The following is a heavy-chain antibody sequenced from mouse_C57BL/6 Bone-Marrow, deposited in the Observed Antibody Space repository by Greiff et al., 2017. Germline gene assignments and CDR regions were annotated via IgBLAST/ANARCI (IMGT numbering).Heavy chain of an antibody. CDR3: ARSENWYSWFAD. V-gene: IGHV1-54*01. J-gene: IGHJ3*01. CDR2: INPGSGGT. D-gene: IGHD4-1*01. Sequence: QVQLQQSGAELVRPGTSVKVSCKASGYAFTNSLIEWVKQRPGQGLEWMGVINPGSGGTNYNEKFKGKATLTADKSSSTAYMQLSSLTSGDSAVYCCARSENWYSWFADWGQGTLVTVSA. CDR1: GYAFTNSL.